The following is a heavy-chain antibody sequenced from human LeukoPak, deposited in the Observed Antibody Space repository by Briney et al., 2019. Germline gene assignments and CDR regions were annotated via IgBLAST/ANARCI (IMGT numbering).Heavy chain of an antibody. Sequence: GGSLRLSCAASGFTFSTYAMRWVRQAPGKGLEWVSTISGGGANTYYADSVRGRFTISRDNSRNTVYLQMNNLRVEDTAIYYCAKANWISNDDAVWWGQGTHITVSS. D-gene: IGHD1-1*01. CDR2: ISGGGANT. J-gene: IGHJ4*02. V-gene: IGHV3-23*01. CDR3: AKANWISNDDAVW. CDR1: GFTFSTYA.